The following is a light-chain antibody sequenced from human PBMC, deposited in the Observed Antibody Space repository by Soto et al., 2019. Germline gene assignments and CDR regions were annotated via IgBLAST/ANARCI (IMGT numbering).Light chain of an antibody. CDR1: QTVSDN. V-gene: IGKV3D-15*01. CDR2: GAT. Sequence: EIVLTQSPATLSVSPGERATLSCRASQTVSDNLGWYQQKPGQPPRLLIYGATTRATGIPARFSGSGSGTEFTLTISSLQSEDFAVYYCQQYNNWPLTFGGGTKVEIK. CDR3: QQYNNWPLT. J-gene: IGKJ4*01.